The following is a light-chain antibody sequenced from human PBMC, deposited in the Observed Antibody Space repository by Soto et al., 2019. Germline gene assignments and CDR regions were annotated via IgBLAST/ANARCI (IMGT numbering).Light chain of an antibody. J-gene: IGKJ1*01. CDR2: DAS. CDR3: QHMRT. Sequence: AFQMTQSPSSLSASVGDRVTITCRASQDIRNDLGWYQQKPGKAPKFLIYDASTLESGVPSRFSGSGFGTEFSLTISSLQPDDFGSYYCQHMRTFGQGTKVDI. CDR1: QDIRND. V-gene: IGKV1-13*02.